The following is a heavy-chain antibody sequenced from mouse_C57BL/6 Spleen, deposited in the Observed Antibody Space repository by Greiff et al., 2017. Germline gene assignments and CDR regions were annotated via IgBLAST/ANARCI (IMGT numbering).Heavy chain of an antibody. Sequence: VKLMESGAELVKPGASVKISCKASGYAFSSYWMNWVQQRPGKGLEWIGQIYPGDGDTNYNGTFKGKATLTADKSSSTAYMQLSSLTSEDSAVYFCARRDYDYDRYYAMDYWGQGTSVTVSS. CDR2: IYPGDGDT. D-gene: IGHD2-4*01. J-gene: IGHJ4*01. CDR3: ARRDYDYDRYYAMDY. V-gene: IGHV1-80*01. CDR1: GYAFSSYW.